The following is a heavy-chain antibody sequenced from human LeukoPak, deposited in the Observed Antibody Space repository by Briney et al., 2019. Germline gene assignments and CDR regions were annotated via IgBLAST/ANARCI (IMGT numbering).Heavy chain of an antibody. J-gene: IGHJ4*02. CDR1: GFTFSDFW. D-gene: IGHD3-22*01. CDR3: STTYYYDSSEGY. Sequence: PGGSLRLSCTASGFTFSDFWMTWVRQAPGKGLEWVGRIKSKTDGGTTDYAAPVKGRFTISRDDSKNTLYLQMNSLKTEDTAVYYCSTTYYYDSSEGYWGQGTLVTVSS. V-gene: IGHV3-15*01. CDR2: IKSKTDGGTT.